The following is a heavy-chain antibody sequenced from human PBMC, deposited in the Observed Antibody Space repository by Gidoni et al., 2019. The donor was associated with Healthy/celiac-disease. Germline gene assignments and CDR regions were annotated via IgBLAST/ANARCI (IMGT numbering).Heavy chain of an antibody. D-gene: IGHD6-13*01. J-gene: IGHJ2*01. CDR1: GDSVSSNSPA. CDR3: AREIGSSWYTYWYFDL. Sequence: QVQPQQSGPGLVKPSQTRPLTCAISGDSVSSNSPAWNWIRQSPSRGLEWLGRTYYRSKWYNDYAVSVKSRITINPDTSKNQFSLQLNSVTPEDTAVYYCAREIGSSWYTYWYFDLWGRGTLVTVSS. CDR2: TYYRSKWYN. V-gene: IGHV6-1*01.